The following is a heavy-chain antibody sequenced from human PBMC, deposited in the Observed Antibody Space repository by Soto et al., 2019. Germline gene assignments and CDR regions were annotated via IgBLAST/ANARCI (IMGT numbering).Heavy chain of an antibody. D-gene: IGHD1-26*01. CDR2: IYYSGST. V-gene: IGHV4-39*01. Sequence: PSETLSLTCIVSGGSVSSSTYYWAWIRQFPGKGLEWIGSIYYSGSTYYNPSLKSRITISIDRSKNQFSLKLTSVTAADTAVYYCAPVGIGTKTVDEWGQRTLVTVSS. J-gene: IGHJ4*02. CDR1: GGSVSSSTYY. CDR3: APVGIGTKTVDE.